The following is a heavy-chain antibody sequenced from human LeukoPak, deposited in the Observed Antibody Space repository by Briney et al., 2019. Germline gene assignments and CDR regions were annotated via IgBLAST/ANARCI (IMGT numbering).Heavy chain of an antibody. J-gene: IGHJ4*02. CDR2: MNPNSGNT. CDR1: GYTFTSYD. Sequence: RASVKVSCKASGYTFTSYDINWVRQATGQGLEWMGWMNPNSGNTGYAQKFQGRVTITRNTSISTAYMELSSLRSEDTAVYYCARSIVVVPAATGCIDYWGQGTLVTVSS. D-gene: IGHD2-2*01. CDR3: ARSIVVVPAATGCIDY. V-gene: IGHV1-8*03.